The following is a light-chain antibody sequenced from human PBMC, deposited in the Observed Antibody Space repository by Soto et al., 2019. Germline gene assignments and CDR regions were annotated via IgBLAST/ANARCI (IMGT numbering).Light chain of an antibody. J-gene: IGLJ2*01. CDR2: DVS. V-gene: IGLV2-14*01. CDR3: NSYTSTITPVV. CDR1: SSDVGAYNY. Sequence: QSALTRPASVSGSPGQSITISCTGTSSDVGAYNYVSWYQQHPGKAPKLMIYDVSNRPSGVSNRFSGSKSGNTASLTISGLQAEDEAHYFCNSYTSTITPVVFGGGTKLTVL.